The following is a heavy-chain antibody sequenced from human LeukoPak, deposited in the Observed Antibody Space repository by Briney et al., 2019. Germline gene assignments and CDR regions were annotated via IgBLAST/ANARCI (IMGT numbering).Heavy chain of an antibody. CDR3: ARGYYDI. CDR1: GYSISSGYY. D-gene: IGHD3-10*01. CDR2: IYHSGST. J-gene: IGHJ3*02. V-gene: IGHV4-38-2*02. Sequence: SETLSLTCTVSGYSISSGYYWGWIRQPPGKGLEWIGSIYHSGSTYYNPSLKSRVTISVDTSKNQFSLKLSSVTAADTAVYYCARGYYDIWGQGTMVTVSS.